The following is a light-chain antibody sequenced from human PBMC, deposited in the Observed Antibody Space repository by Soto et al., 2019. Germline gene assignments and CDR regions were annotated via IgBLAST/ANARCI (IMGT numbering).Light chain of an antibody. Sequence: QSALTQPPSASGSLGQSVTISCTGTSSDLGGYNYVSWYQQHPGKAPKLLIYDVSHRPSGVPDRFSGSKSGNTASLTVSGLQAEDETDYYCSSYAGSNNLIFGTGTKLTVL. CDR1: SSDLGGYNY. J-gene: IGLJ1*01. CDR2: DVS. V-gene: IGLV2-8*01. CDR3: SSYAGSNNLI.